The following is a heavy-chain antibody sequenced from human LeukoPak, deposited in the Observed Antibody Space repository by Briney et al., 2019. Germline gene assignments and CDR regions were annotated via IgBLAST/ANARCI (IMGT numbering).Heavy chain of an antibody. CDR3: AKDRASGLRYFDWLVDY. Sequence: GGSLRLSCAASGFTVSSNYMSWVRQAPGKGLEWVSVIYSGGSTYYADSVKGRFTISRDNSKNTLYLQMNSLRAEDTAVYYCAKDRASGLRYFDWLVDYWGQGTLVTVSS. CDR1: GFTVSSNY. D-gene: IGHD3-9*01. V-gene: IGHV3-53*01. CDR2: IYSGGST. J-gene: IGHJ4*02.